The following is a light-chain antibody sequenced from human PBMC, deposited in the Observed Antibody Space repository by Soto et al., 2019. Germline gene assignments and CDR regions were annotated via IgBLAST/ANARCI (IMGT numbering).Light chain of an antibody. CDR3: CSYVGSSILM. V-gene: IGLV2-23*02. J-gene: IGLJ3*02. CDR1: SRDVGLYNL. Sequence: QSALTQPASVSGSPGQSTTISCTGTSRDVGLYNLVSWYQQLPGKAPKLIIYEVSERPSGISDRFSGSKSGNTASLTISGLQDGDEADYYCCSYVGSSILMFGGGTKLTVL. CDR2: EVS.